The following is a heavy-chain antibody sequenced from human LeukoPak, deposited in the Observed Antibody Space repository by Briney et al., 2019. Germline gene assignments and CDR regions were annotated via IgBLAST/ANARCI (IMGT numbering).Heavy chain of an antibody. CDR2: FYYTGRT. D-gene: IGHD1-20*01. Sequence: PSETLSLTCTVSGGSISSGTYYYWGWIRQPPGKGLEWIGTFYYTGRTYYNPSLKSQAAISVDTSRNQFSLKLSSVTAADTAVYYCARSNWRRLNSDYWGQGTLVTVSS. J-gene: IGHJ4*02. CDR1: GGSISSGTYYY. V-gene: IGHV4-39*01. CDR3: ARSNWRRLNSDY.